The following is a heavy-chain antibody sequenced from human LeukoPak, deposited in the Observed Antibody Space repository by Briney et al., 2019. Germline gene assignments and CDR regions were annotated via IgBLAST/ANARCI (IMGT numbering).Heavy chain of an antibody. J-gene: IGHJ4*02. V-gene: IGHV4-59*08. CDR1: GGSISSDY. CDR2: IHYSGAT. CDR3: ATLRGASTAVFDS. D-gene: IGHD2-21*02. Sequence: SETLSLTCTASGGSISSDYWSWIRQPPGKRLEWIGYIHYSGATNYNPSLKSRVTISVDTSKNQFSLELSSVTAADTVLYYCATLRGASTAVFDSWGQGTLVTVSS.